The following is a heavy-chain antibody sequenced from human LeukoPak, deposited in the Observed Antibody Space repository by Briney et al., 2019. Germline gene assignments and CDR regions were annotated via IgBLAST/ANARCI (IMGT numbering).Heavy chain of an antibody. D-gene: IGHD2-15*01. CDR3: ARDPTPPLSYVRLPLGY. CDR1: GYTFTRYG. Sequence: ASVKVSCEASGYTFTRYGISCVREAPGQGLECMGYLSAYDGNTTYAQKLQGRLTLTTAPSTSTAYMGLRSLRSDHTAVYYCARDPTPPLSYVRLPLGYWGEGTLVTVSS. V-gene: IGHV1-18*01. CDR2: LSAYDGNT. J-gene: IGHJ4*02.